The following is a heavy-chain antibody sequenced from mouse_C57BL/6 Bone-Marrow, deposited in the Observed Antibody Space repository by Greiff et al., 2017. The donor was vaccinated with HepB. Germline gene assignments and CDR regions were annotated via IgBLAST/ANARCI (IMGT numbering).Heavy chain of an antibody. Sequence: QVQLQQSGPELVKPGASVKISCKASGYAFSSSWMNWVKQRPGKGLEWIGRIYPGDGDTNYNGKFKGKATLTADKSSSTAYMQLSSLTSEDSAVYFCAREEGVLLRYGYAMDYWGQGTSVTVSS. J-gene: IGHJ4*01. CDR2: IYPGDGDT. CDR1: GYAFSSSW. D-gene: IGHD1-1*01. V-gene: IGHV1-82*01. CDR3: AREEGVLLRYGYAMDY.